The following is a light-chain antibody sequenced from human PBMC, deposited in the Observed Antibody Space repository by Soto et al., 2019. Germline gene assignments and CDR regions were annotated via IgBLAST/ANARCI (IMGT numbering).Light chain of an antibody. CDR3: QQYAASPLT. Sequence: EIVLTQSPGTLSLSPGERATLSCRASQSVSSSYLAWYQLKPGQAPRLLIYGASSSATGIPDRFSGSGSGTDFTLTISRLKPVDCDVYYGQQYAASPLTFGRGTKVYIK. CDR1: QSVSSSY. V-gene: IGKV3-20*01. CDR2: GAS. J-gene: IGKJ4*01.